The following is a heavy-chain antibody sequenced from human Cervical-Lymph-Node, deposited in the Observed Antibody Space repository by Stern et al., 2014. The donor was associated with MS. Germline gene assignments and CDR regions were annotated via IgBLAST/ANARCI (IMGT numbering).Heavy chain of an antibody. CDR2: AWYDGSTA. D-gene: IGHD5-24*01. CDR1: GFTFSSYG. V-gene: IGHV3-33*01. CDR3: ARGHIPYAYNYLFDY. J-gene: IGHJ4*02. Sequence: QVQLVQSGGGVVQPGTSLRLSCAASGFTFSSYGMDWVRQAPGKGLEWGALAWYDGSTAYYTNSVKGRFTISRDNSKNTLSLQMNSLTAEDTAVYYCARGHIPYAYNYLFDYWGQGTLVTVSS.